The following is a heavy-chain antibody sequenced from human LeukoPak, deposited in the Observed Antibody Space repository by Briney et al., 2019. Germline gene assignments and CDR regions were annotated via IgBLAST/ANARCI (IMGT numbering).Heavy chain of an antibody. V-gene: IGHV1-69*01. CDR3: ARGLSRGVIPYYFDY. Sequence: SVKVSCKASGGTFSSYAISRVRQAPGQGLEWMGGIIPIFGTANYAQKFQGRVTITADESTSTAYMELSSLRSEDTAVYYCARGLSRGVIPYYFDYWGQGTLVTVSS. CDR1: GGTFSSYA. CDR2: IIPIFGTA. J-gene: IGHJ4*02. D-gene: IGHD2/OR15-2a*01.